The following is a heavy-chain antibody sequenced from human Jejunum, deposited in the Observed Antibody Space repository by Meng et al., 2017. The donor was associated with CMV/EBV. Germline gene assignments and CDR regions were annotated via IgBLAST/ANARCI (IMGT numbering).Heavy chain of an antibody. V-gene: IGHV3-7*02. CDR1: GLRISSYW. CDR3: ATSRYSAGEY. J-gene: IGHJ4*02. Sequence: EVELVGAGGGLCQPGESLRLSFAVSGLRISSYWMSWVRQAPGKGLEWVAHIREDGSDKLYVDSVKGRFTVSRDNSRNSLYLQMNNLKTEDTAVYFCATSRYSAGEYWGQGTLVTVSS. D-gene: IGHD5-18*01. CDR2: IREDGSDK.